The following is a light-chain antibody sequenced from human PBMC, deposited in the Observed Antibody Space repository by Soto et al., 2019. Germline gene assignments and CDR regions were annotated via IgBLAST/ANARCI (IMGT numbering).Light chain of an antibody. Sequence: QSVLTQPPSASGTPGQRVTISCSGSSSNIGSNTVNWYQQLPGTAPKLLIYSTNQRPSGVPDRFSGSKSGTSASLAISGLQSEDEADYYCAAWDDSLNGWVFGGGTQLTVL. CDR3: AAWDDSLNGWV. CDR2: STN. J-gene: IGLJ3*02. CDR1: SSNIGSNT. V-gene: IGLV1-44*01.